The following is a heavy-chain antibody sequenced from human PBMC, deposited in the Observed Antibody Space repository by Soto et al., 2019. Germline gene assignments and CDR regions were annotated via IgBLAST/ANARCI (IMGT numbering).Heavy chain of an antibody. CDR3: ARDLWGYCGADCYPLDV. V-gene: IGHV4-59*01. CDR2: MYNTGST. Sequence: SETLSLTCTVSGGSISSYYWSWIRQPPGKGLEWIGYMYNTGSTIYNPSLKSRVTISVDTSKNQFSLKLNSVTAADTAVYYFARDLWGYCGADCYPLDVWGQGTTVTVS. J-gene: IGHJ6*02. CDR1: GGSISSYY. D-gene: IGHD2-21*02.